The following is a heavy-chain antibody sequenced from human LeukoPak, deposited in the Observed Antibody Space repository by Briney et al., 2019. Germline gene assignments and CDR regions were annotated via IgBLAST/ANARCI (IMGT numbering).Heavy chain of an antibody. V-gene: IGHV1-2*04. CDR1: GYTFTGYY. J-gene: IGHJ6*02. CDR2: INPDSGGT. Sequence: ASVKVSCKASGYTFTGYYMHWVRQAPGQGLEWMGWINPDSGGTNYAQKFQGWVTMTRDTSISTAYMELSRLRSDDTAVYYCARSAAIRQGYYYYGMDVWGQGTTVTVSS. CDR3: ARSAAIRQGYYYYGMDV.